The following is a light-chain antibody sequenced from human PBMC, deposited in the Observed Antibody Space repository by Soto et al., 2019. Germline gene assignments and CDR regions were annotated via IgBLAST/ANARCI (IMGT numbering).Light chain of an antibody. Sequence: IVMTQSPTTLSLSPGERATLSCRASQSVSSNLAWYQQKPGQAPRLLIYGTSTRATGIPARFSGSVSGTEFNLTVSSLQSEDFAVYYCQQYNNWPYTFGQGTKLEIK. J-gene: IGKJ2*01. V-gene: IGKV3-15*01. CDR2: GTS. CDR1: QSVSSN. CDR3: QQYNNWPYT.